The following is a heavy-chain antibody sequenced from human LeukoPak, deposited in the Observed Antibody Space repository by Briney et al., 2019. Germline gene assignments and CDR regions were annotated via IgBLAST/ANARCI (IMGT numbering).Heavy chain of an antibody. V-gene: IGHV3-74*01. CDR2: INTDGSST. J-gene: IGHJ4*02. Sequence: GGSVRLSCAASGFTFSSYWMHWVRQAPGKGLVWVSRINTDGSSTSYADSVKGRFTISRDNAKSTLCLQMNSLRAEDTAVYYCARDLRIAVAGGFDYWGQGTLVTVSS. CDR3: ARDLRIAVAGGFDY. D-gene: IGHD6-19*01. CDR1: GFTFSSYW.